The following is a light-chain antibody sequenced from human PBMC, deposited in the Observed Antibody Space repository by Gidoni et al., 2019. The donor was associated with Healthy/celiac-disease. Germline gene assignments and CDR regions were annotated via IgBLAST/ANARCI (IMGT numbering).Light chain of an antibody. CDR3: QQSYSTPPT. CDR1: QSISSY. CDR2: AAS. J-gene: IGKJ1*01. Sequence: DIQMTQSPSSLSASVGDRVTITCRASQSISSYLNWYQQKPGKAPKLLIYAASSLQSGVPSRFSGSGSGTDFTLTISSRQPEDFATYYCQQSYSTPPTFXHXTKVEIK. V-gene: IGKV1-39*01.